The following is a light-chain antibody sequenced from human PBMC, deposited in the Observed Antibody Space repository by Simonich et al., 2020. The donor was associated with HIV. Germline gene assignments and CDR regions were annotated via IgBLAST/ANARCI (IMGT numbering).Light chain of an antibody. V-gene: IGKV3-15*01. CDR1: QSVSSN. CDR2: GAS. J-gene: IGKJ2*01. Sequence: EIVMTQSPATLSVSPGERATLSCRASQSVSSNLAWYQQKPGQAPRLLIYGASTRAAGIPARFSGSGSGTDFTLTISSLQAEDVAVYYCQQYYSPLSMYTFGQGTKLEIK. CDR3: QQYYSPLSMYT.